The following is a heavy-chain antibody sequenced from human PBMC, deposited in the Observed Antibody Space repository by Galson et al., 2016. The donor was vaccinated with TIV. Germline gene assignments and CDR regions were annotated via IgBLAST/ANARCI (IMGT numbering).Heavy chain of an antibody. D-gene: IGHD3-16*02. V-gene: IGHV1-8*01. CDR1: GYTFTSYD. CDR2: MNPNSGDT. CDR3: ERVGYHDYVGGTYRDGY. Sequence: VKVSCKASGYTFTSYDIVWVRQATGQGLEWMGWMNPNSGDTGYAQKFQGRITMTRSVSIRTAYMELSSLTPGDTAVYYCERVGYHDYVGGTYRDGYWGQGTLVTVSS. J-gene: IGHJ4*02.